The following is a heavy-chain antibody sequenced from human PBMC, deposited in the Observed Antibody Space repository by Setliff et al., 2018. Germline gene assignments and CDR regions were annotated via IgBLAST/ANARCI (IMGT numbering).Heavy chain of an antibody. CDR1: GFTCSSYW. D-gene: IGHD6-13*01. CDR3: AREMEAAGQRAFDI. J-gene: IGHJ3*02. Sequence: PGGSLRLSCAASGFTCSSYWMHWVRQAPGKGLVWVSRVNSDGSSTTYADSVKGRFTMSRDNANNALYLQMNSLTAEDTAVYYCAREMEAAGQRAFDIWGQGTMVTVSS. CDR2: VNSDGSST. V-gene: IGHV3-74*01.